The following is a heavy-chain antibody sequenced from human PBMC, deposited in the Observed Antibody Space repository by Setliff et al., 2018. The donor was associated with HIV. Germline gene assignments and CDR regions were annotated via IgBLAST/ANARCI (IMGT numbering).Heavy chain of an antibody. CDR3: TRQGRGDPGLATTRLDY. V-gene: IGHV4-34*01. CDR2: INHSGST. CDR1: GGSFSGFY. D-gene: IGHD1-1*01. Sequence: SETLSLTCAVYGGSFSGFYWNWIRQPPGKGLEWIGEINHSGSTNYNPSLKSRVIISVDTSKNQFSLNLTSVTDSDTAVYYCTRQGRGDPGLATTRLDYWGQGKLVTVSS. J-gene: IGHJ4*02.